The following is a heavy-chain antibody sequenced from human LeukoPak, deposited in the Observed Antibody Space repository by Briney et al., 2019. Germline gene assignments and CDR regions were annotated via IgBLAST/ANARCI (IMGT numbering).Heavy chain of an antibody. D-gene: IGHD1-26*01. CDR2: ISASGGTT. V-gene: IGHV3-23*01. Sequence: ETLSLTCTVSGGSISSSSYYWGWIRQPPGKGLEWVSAISASGGTTYYADSVKGRFTISRDNSKNTLYLQMNSLRAEDTAVYYCAREESGRGGYYFDYWGQGTLVTVSS. J-gene: IGHJ4*02. CDR3: AREESGRGGYYFDY. CDR1: GGSISSSSYY.